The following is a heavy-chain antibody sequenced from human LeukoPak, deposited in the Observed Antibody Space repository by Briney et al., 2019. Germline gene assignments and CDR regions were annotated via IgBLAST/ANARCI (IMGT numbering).Heavy chain of an antibody. Sequence: QPGGSLRLSCTASGFTFAGYWMTWVRNPPGKGLEWVANIKSDGSEKYYVDSVKGRFTVSRDNTKNSLSLQLNSLRAEDTAVYYCAKLSEYSFDSRGQGTQVTVSS. CDR1: GFTFAGYW. CDR3: AKLSEYSFDS. J-gene: IGHJ4*02. D-gene: IGHD6-6*01. CDR2: IKSDGSEK. V-gene: IGHV3-7*02.